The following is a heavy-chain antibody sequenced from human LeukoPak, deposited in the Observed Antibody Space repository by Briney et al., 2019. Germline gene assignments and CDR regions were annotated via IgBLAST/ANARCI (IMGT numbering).Heavy chain of an antibody. CDR1: GGSISSHY. D-gene: IGHD3-3*01. V-gene: IGHV4-4*07. J-gene: IGHJ4*02. Sequence: SETLSLTCTVSGGSISSHYWSWIRQPAGKGLEWIGRIYISGSTQYNPSLTSRFTMSLDTSKNPLSLKLTSVTGADTAIYYCAREQALNWNYDVFDYWGQGTLVTVSS. CDR2: IYISGST. CDR3: AREQALNWNYDVFDY.